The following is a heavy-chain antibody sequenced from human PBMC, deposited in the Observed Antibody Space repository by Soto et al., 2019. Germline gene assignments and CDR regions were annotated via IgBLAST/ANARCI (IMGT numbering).Heavy chain of an antibody. CDR1: VEPMTGGYY. CDR3: ARGWYYFDF. Sequence: SETLSLTCDVSVEPMTGGYYWGWIRQSPGEGLEWIGSIYYGGTTYYNPSLRSRLAISIDTSKNQFSLRLSSVTAADTALYYCARGWYYFDFWGQGTLVTVSS. D-gene: IGHD2-15*01. J-gene: IGHJ4*02. V-gene: IGHV4-38-2*01. CDR2: IYYGGTT.